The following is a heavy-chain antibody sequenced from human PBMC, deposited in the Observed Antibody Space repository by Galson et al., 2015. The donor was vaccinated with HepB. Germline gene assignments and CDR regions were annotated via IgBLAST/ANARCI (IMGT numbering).Heavy chain of an antibody. CDR2: LIPLFGSA. Sequence: SVKVSCKASGGTFRNYVIHWMRQAPGQGPEWMGGLIPLFGSANYTQKFQDRVIITADESMDTGYMELRTLRSEDTAVYYCARSRLQLAPMLYVVPGDSFHPWGQGTLVTVSS. CDR3: ARSRLQLAPMLYVVPGDSFHP. J-gene: IGHJ5*02. V-gene: IGHV1-69*13. CDR1: GGTFRNYV. D-gene: IGHD2-8*01.